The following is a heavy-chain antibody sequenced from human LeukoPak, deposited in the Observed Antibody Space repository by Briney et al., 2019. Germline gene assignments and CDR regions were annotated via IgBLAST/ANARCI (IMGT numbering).Heavy chain of an antibody. CDR3: ASYDFWSGPDAFDI. J-gene: IGHJ3*02. CDR1: GYSFTSYW. Sequence: GESLKISCQGSGYSFTSYWIGWVRQMPGKGLEWMGIIYPGDSDTRYSPSFQGQVTISTDKSISTAYLQWSSLKASDTAMYYCASYDFWSGPDAFDIWGQGTMVTVSS. CDR2: IYPGDSDT. D-gene: IGHD3-3*01. V-gene: IGHV5-51*01.